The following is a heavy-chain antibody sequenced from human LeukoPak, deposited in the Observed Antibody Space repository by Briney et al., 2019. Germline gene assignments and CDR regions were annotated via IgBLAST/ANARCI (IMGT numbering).Heavy chain of an antibody. CDR1: GYTFTSYY. Sequence: ASVKVSCKASGYTFTSYYMHWVRQAPGQGLEWMGWINPSSGGTNYAQKFQGRVTMTRDTSISTAYMELSRLRSDDTAVYYCARADTGFSQYFDYWGQGTLVTVSS. CDR3: ARADTGFSQYFDY. CDR2: INPSSGGT. J-gene: IGHJ4*02. D-gene: IGHD1-14*01. V-gene: IGHV1-2*02.